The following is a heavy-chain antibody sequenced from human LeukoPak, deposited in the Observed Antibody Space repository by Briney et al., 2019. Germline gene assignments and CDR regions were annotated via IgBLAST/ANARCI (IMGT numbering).Heavy chain of an antibody. Sequence: GGSLRLSCAPSGFTFSSSNMHWVRQSPGKGLEWLALISYDGTKAYYADSVKGRFTISRDNSENTLFLQMNSLSAEDTAMYYCERVWFGESNWGQGTLVIVSS. V-gene: IGHV3-30*04. CDR2: ISYDGTKA. CDR1: GFTFSSSN. J-gene: IGHJ4*02. D-gene: IGHD3-10*01. CDR3: ERVWFGESN.